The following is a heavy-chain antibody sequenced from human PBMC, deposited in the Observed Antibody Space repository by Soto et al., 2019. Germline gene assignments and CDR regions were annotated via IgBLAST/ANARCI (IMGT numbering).Heavy chain of an antibody. CDR3: ARDETYTAGWYFEH. J-gene: IGHJ4*02. CDR1: GYMFNSYG. V-gene: IGHV1-18*01. CDR2: ISGYNGKT. D-gene: IGHD6-19*01. Sequence: QVQLVQSGAEVKKRGASVKVSCKASGYMFNSYGMSWLRQAPVQGLEGIGWISGYNGKTDLAQKFQGRVTMTTEASTSTVYMELTSLRFDDTALYYCARDETYTAGWYFEHWGQGTLVTVPS.